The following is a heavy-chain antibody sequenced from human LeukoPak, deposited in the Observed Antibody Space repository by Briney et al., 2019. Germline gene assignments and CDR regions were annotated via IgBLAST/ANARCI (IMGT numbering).Heavy chain of an antibody. CDR3: ASSGPTYDYVWGAPSRAFDI. V-gene: IGHV3-48*01. CDR2: ISSSSSTI. J-gene: IGHJ3*02. CDR1: GFTFSSYS. Sequence: GGSLRLSCAASGFTFSSYSMNWVRQAPGKGLEWVSYISSSSSTIYYADSVKGRFTISRDNAKNSLYLQMNSLRAEDTAVYYCASSGPTYDYVWGAPSRAFDIWGQGTMVTVSS. D-gene: IGHD3-16*01.